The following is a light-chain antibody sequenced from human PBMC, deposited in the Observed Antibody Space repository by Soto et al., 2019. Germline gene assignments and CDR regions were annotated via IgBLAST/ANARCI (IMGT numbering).Light chain of an antibody. CDR3: AAWDDSLNGPV. J-gene: IGLJ2*01. CDR1: SSNIGSNT. Sequence: QSVVTQPPSASGTPGQRVTISCSGSSSNIGSNTVNWYQQFPGTAPKILIYNNNQRPSGVPDRFSGSKSDTSASLAISGLQSEDEGNYYCAAWDDSLNGPVFGGGTKVTVL. CDR2: NNN. V-gene: IGLV1-44*01.